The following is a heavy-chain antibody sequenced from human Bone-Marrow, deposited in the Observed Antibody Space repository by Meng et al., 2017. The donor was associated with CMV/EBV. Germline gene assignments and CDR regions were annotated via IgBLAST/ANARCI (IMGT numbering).Heavy chain of an antibody. V-gene: IGHV3-30*02. J-gene: IGHJ6*02. CDR3: AKDYDFWSTYPDYYGMDV. Sequence: GESLKISCAASGFTFSSYGMHWVRQAPGKGLEWVAFIRYDGSNKYYADSVKGRFTISRDNSKNTLYLQMNSLRAEDTSVYDCAKDYDFWSTYPDYYGMDVWGQGTTVTVSS. CDR1: GFTFSSYG. CDR2: IRYDGSNK. D-gene: IGHD3-3*01.